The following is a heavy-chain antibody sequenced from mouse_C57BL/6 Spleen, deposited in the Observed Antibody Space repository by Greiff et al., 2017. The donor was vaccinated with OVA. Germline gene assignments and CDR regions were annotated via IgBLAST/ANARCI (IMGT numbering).Heavy chain of an antibody. CDR3: AREGGGGYYFDY. CDR1: GFTFSSYA. V-gene: IGHV5-4*01. J-gene: IGHJ2*01. Sequence: EVKLMESGGGLVKPGGSLKLSCAASGFTFSSYAMSWVRQTPEKRLEWVATISDGGSYTYYPDNVKGRFTISRDNAKNNLYLQMSHLKSEDTAMYYCAREGGGGYYFDYWGQGTTLTVSS. CDR2: ISDGGSYT.